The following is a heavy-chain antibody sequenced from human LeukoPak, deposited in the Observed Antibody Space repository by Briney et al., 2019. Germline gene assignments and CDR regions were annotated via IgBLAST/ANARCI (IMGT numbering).Heavy chain of an antibody. CDR1: RFTFSSYA. V-gene: IGHV3-30*04. D-gene: IGHD6-19*01. J-gene: IGHJ4*02. CDR2: ISYEGKKK. Sequence: PGGSLSLSCAASRFTFSSYATHWARQAPDKGLEWVAYISYEGKKKQYAHSVKARFTLSRHNSKNTLYPQMHTLSAEDTAVFHCARDHDRGWSTRTFDYRGQGTLVTVSS. CDR3: ARDHDRGWSTRTFDY.